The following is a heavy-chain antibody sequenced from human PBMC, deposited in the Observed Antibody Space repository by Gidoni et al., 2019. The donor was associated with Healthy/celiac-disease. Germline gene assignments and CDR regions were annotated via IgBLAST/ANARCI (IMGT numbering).Heavy chain of an antibody. CDR3: ARAVRGVIDVYYGMDV. V-gene: IGHV1-69*01. CDR2: IIPIFGTA. J-gene: IGHJ6*02. CDR1: GGTFSSYA. Sequence: QVQLVQSGAEGTEPGSSVKVSCKASGGTFSSYAISWVRQAPGQGLEWGGGIIPIFGTANYAQKFQGRVTITADDSTSTAYMELSSLRSEDTAVYYCARAVRGVIDVYYGMDVWGQGTTVTVSS. D-gene: IGHD3-10*01.